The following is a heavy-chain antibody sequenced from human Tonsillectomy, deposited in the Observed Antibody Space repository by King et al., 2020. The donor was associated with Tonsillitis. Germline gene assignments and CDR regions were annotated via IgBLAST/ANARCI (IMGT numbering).Heavy chain of an antibody. V-gene: IGHV1-18*04. CDR3: ARDDVGGYYEPDH. D-gene: IGHD3-22*01. Sequence: QLVQSGAEVKKPGASVKVSCKASGYSFSSFGISWVRQAPGQGLEWMGWISAHNGKTNYAQKLQGRITMTTDTSTSIAYMELTSLRSDDTAVYYCARDDVGGYYEPDHWGQGPLVTVSS. CDR2: ISAHNGKT. CDR1: GYSFSSFG. J-gene: IGHJ4*02.